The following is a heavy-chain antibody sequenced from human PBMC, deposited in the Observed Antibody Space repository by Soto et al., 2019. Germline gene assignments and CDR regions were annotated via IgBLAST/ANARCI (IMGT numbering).Heavy chain of an antibody. CDR1: GGTFSSYT. V-gene: IGHV1-69*02. Sequence: QVQLVQSGAEVKKPGSSVKVSCKASGGTFSSYTISWVRQAPGQGLEWMGRIIPILGIANYAQKFQGRVTITAAKSTSTAYMELSSLRSEDTAVYYCARMGYCSGGSCSPVYWGQGTLVTVSS. D-gene: IGHD2-15*01. CDR2: IIPILGIA. J-gene: IGHJ4*02. CDR3: ARMGYCSGGSCSPVY.